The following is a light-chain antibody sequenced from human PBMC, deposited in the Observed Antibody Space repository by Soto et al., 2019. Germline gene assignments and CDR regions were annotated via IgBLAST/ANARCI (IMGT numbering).Light chain of an antibody. CDR1: SSNIGSNT. V-gene: IGLV1-44*01. CDR3: ASWDDSLNAWV. Sequence: QSVLTQPPSASGTPGQRVTIPCFGSSSNIGSNTVNWYQQFPGTAPKLLIYRNTQRPSGVPDRLSSSKSGTSGSLAISGLQAEDEADYYCASWDDSLNAWVFGGGTQLTVL. CDR2: RNT. J-gene: IGLJ3*02.